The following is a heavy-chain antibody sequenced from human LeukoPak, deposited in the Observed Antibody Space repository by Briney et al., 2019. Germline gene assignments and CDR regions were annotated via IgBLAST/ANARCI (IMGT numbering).Heavy chain of an antibody. CDR2: VKHDGSEK. D-gene: IGHD3-3*01. CDR1: GFIFTNYF. Sequence: GGSLRLSCAASGFIFTNYFMSWVRQAPGKGLEWVASVKHDGSEKYYVDSVRGRFTISRDNTKNSLYLQMSSLRAEDTAVYYCATDRGWRTSGYYLYYFEYWGQGTLVTFSS. CDR3: ATDRGWRTSGYYLYYFEY. V-gene: IGHV3-7*01. J-gene: IGHJ4*02.